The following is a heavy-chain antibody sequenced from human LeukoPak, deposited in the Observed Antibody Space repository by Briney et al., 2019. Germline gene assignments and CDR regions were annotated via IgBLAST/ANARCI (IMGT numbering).Heavy chain of an antibody. CDR2: ISSSGSTI. D-gene: IGHD1-1*01. CDR3: ARVYWTFDY. CDR1: GFTFSSYG. J-gene: IGHJ4*02. V-gene: IGHV3-48*04. Sequence: GGSLRLSCAASGFTFSSYGMHWVRQAPGKGLEWVSYISSSGSTIYYADSVKGRFTISRDNAKNSLYLQMNSLRAEDTAVYYCARVYWTFDYWGQGTLVTVSS.